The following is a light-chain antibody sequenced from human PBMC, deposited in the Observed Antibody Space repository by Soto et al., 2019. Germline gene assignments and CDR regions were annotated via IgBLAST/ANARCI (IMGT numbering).Light chain of an antibody. CDR1: QRITTY. CDR3: QQTYSTPYT. CDR2: TSG. Sequence: DIHMTQSPSSLSASVGDRVTVSCRASQRITTYVNWYQQKPGEAPKLLITTSGTLQRGVPSRFSGSGSGTDFTLTISSVQPADLATYFCQQTYSTPYTFGQGTKLEIK. V-gene: IGKV1-39*01. J-gene: IGKJ2*01.